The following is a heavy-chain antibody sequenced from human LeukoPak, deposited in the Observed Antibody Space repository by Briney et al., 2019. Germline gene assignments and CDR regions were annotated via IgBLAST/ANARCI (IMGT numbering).Heavy chain of an antibody. CDR2: ISSSSSYI. J-gene: IGHJ4*02. Sequence: GGSLRLSCAASGFTFSSYEMNWVRQAPGKGLEWVSSISSSSSYIYYADSVKGRFTISRDNAKNSLYLQMNSLRAEDTAVYYCATLSYSSSPPVDYWGQGTLVTVSS. CDR3: ATLSYSSSPPVDY. V-gene: IGHV3-21*01. CDR1: GFTFSSYE. D-gene: IGHD6-13*01.